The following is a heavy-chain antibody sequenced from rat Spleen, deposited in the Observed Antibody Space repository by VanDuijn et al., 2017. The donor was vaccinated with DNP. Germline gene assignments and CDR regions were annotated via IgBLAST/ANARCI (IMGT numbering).Heavy chain of an antibody. CDR3: ARHVLPLRVWDY. D-gene: IGHD4-1*01. Sequence: EVQLVESGGGLVQPGRTLKLSCAASGFTFSDYYMAWVRQAPTKGLAWVAYISYDGATYYGDSVKGRFTISRDNAKSTLYLQMNSPRSEDMATYYCARHVLPLRVWDYWGQGVMVTVSS. CDR1: GFTFSDYY. CDR2: ISYDGAT. V-gene: IGHV5-22*01. J-gene: IGHJ2*01.